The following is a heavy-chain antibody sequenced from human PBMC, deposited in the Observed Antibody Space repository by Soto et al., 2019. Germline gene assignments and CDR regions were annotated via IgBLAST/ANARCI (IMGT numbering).Heavy chain of an antibody. J-gene: IGHJ5*02. CDR2: ISGSGGST. Sequence: GGSLRLSCAASGFTFSSYAMSWVRQAPGKGLEWVSAISGSGGSTYYADSVKGRFTISRDNSKNTLYLQMNSLRAEDTAVYYCAIDGYFDFYNWFDPWGQGTLVTVSS. D-gene: IGHD3-9*01. CDR1: GFTFSSYA. CDR3: AIDGYFDFYNWFDP. V-gene: IGHV3-23*01.